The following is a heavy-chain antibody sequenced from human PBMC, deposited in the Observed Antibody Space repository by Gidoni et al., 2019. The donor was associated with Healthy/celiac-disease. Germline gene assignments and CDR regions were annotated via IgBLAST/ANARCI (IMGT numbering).Heavy chain of an antibody. Sequence: QVQLQESGPGLVKPSGPLSLTCAVSGGSISSSNWWSWVRQPPGKGLEWIGEIYHSGSTNYNPSLKSRVTISVDKSKNQFSLKLSSVTAADTAVYYCARDLNDSSGYPDDAFDIWGQGTMVTVSS. V-gene: IGHV4-4*02. CDR1: GGSISSSNW. CDR2: IYHSGST. D-gene: IGHD3-22*01. CDR3: ARDLNDSSGYPDDAFDI. J-gene: IGHJ3*02.